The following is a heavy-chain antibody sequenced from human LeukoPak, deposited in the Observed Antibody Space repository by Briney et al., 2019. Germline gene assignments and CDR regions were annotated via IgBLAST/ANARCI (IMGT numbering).Heavy chain of an antibody. D-gene: IGHD3-22*01. Sequence: RASVKVSCKPSGYTFTGYYIHWVRQAPGQGLEWMGGIIPIFGTANYAQKFQGRVTITADKSTSTAYMELSSLRSEDTAVYYCARVYYYDSSGYYNWFDPWGQGTLVTVSS. J-gene: IGHJ5*02. V-gene: IGHV1-69*06. CDR1: GYTFTGYY. CDR2: IIPIFGTA. CDR3: ARVYYYDSSGYYNWFDP.